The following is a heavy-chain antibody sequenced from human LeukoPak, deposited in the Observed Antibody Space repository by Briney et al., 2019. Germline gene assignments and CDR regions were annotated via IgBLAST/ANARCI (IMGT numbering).Heavy chain of an antibody. J-gene: IGHJ3*02. V-gene: IGHV1-69*05. Sequence: SVKVSCKASGGTFSSYAISWVRQAPGQGLEWMGRIIPIFGTANYAQKFQGRVTITTDESTSTAYMELSSLRSEDTAVYYCARGGWSSGWYPPDAFDIWGQGTMVTVSS. CDR2: IIPIFGTA. CDR3: ARGGWSSGWYPPDAFDI. D-gene: IGHD6-13*01. CDR1: GGTFSSYA.